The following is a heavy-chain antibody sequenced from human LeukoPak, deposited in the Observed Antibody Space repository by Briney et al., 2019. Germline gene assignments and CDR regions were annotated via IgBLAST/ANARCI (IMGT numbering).Heavy chain of an antibody. CDR2: IYYSGST. V-gene: IGHV4-31*03. J-gene: IGHJ4*02. Sequence: PSETLSLTCTVSGGSISSGGYYWSWIRQHPGKGLEWIGYIYYSGSTYYNPSLKSRVTISVDTSKNQFSLKLSSVTAADTAVYYCAGYGSGSYYRGFDYWGQGTLVTVSS. CDR1: GGSISSGGYY. CDR3: AGYGSGSYYRGFDY. D-gene: IGHD3-10*01.